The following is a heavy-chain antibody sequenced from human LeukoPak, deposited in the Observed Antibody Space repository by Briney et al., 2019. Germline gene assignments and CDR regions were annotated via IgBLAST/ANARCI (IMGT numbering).Heavy chain of an antibody. J-gene: IGHJ4*02. CDR2: TYYRSKWYN. V-gene: IGHV6-1*01. CDR3: ARGGIVGAEYFDY. CDR1: GDSVSSDSAP. Sequence: SQTLSLTCAISGDSVSSDSAPWNWTRQSPSRALEWLGKTYYRSKWYNDSSVSVKGRITINPDTSKNQFSLQLNSVTPEDTAIYYCARGGIVGAEYFDYWGQGTLVTVSS. D-gene: IGHD1-26*01.